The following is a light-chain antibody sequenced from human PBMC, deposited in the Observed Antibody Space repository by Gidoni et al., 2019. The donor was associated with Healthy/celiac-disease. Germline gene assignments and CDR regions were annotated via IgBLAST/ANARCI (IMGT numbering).Light chain of an antibody. CDR3: MQALHTPWT. CDR2: LGS. V-gene: IGKV2-28*01. Sequence: DIVMTQSPLSLPVTPGEPAASSCRSSPSILHSNGYNYLDWYLQKPGQSPQLLIYLGSNRASGVPDRFSGSGSGTDFTLTISRLEAEDVGVYYCMQALHTPWTFGQGTKVEIK. J-gene: IGKJ1*01. CDR1: PSILHSNGYNY.